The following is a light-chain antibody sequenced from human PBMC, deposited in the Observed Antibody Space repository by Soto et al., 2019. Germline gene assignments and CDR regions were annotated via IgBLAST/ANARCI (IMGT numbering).Light chain of an antibody. Sequence: QSALTQPASVPGSPGQSITISCTGTRSDIGSYNNVAWYQKHPGKAPRVMIFGVTKRPSGISNRFFGSKSGSTASLTISGLQAEDEADYFCFSYAGSSIWVFGGGTKVTVL. CDR2: GVT. V-gene: IGLV2-23*02. CDR1: RSDIGSYNN. J-gene: IGLJ3*02. CDR3: FSYAGSSIWV.